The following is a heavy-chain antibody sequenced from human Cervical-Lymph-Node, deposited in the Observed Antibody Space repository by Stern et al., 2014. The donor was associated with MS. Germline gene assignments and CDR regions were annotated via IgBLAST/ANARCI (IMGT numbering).Heavy chain of an antibody. CDR1: GFTFSSYA. D-gene: IGHD1-26*01. J-gene: IGHJ3*02. CDR3: ARDGATDAFDI. CDR2: ISYDGSNK. V-gene: IGHV3-30*16. Sequence: VQLVESGGGVVQPGRSLRLSCAASGFTFSSYAMPWVRQAPGKGLEWVAVISYDGSNKYYADSVKGRFTISRDNSKNTLYLQMNSLRAEDTAVYYCARDGATDAFDIWGQGTMVTVSS.